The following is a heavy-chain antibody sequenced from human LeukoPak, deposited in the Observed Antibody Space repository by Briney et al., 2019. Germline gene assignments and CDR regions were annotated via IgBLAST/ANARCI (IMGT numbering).Heavy chain of an antibody. V-gene: IGHV4-34*01. CDR3: ARAQRGLWFGELLPPSRRYYYYGMDV. J-gene: IGHJ6*02. CDR2: INHSGST. D-gene: IGHD3-10*01. CDR1: GGSFSGYY. Sequence: PSETLSLTCAVYGGSFSGYYWSWIRQPPGKGLEWIGEINHSGSTNYNPSLKSRVTISVDTSKNQFSLKLSSVTAADTAVYYCARAQRGLWFGELLPPSRRYYYYGMDVGGQGTTVTVSS.